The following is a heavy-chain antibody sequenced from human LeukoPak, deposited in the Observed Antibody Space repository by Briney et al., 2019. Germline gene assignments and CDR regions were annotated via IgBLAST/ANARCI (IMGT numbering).Heavy chain of an antibody. CDR3: ARVGRGDYTWGSYSFDY. Sequence: SETLSLTCTVSGGSISSSSYYWGWIRQPPGKGLEWIGSIYYSGSTYYNPSLKSRVTISVDTSKNQFSLKLSSVTAADTAVYYCARVGRGDYTWGSYSFDYWGQGTLVTVSS. CDR1: GGSISSSSYY. J-gene: IGHJ4*02. CDR2: IYYSGST. D-gene: IGHD3-16*01. V-gene: IGHV4-39*01.